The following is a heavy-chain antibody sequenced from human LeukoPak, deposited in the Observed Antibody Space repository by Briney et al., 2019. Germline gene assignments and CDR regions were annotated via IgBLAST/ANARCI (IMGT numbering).Heavy chain of an antibody. J-gene: IGHJ5*02. CDR1: GYRFRPYW. V-gene: IGHV3-7*03. CDR2: ISDGGRAT. D-gene: IGHD3-10*02. Sequence: GGSLRLSCAASGYRFRPYWMSWVRQTPGKGLEWVASISDGGRATYYGDSVRGRFTISRDDARNSLFLQMNGLRADDTAVYYCTRENYVPDSWGQGTLVTVSS. CDR3: TRENYVPDS.